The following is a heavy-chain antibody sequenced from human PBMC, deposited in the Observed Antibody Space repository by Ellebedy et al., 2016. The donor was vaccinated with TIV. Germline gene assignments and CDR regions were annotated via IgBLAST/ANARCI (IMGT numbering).Heavy chain of an antibody. CDR2: SRDKANSYTT. V-gene: IGHV3-72*01. D-gene: IGHD2-2*01. CDR1: GFTFSDHS. Sequence: LSLTCAASGFTFSDHSMDWVRQAPGKGLEWVGRSRDKANSYTTEYAASVKGRFTISRDDSKNSLYLLMNSLKTEDTAVYFCVSNLYCSSTGCPDYYFYAMDVWGQGTTVTVSS. J-gene: IGHJ6*02. CDR3: VSNLYCSSTGCPDYYFYAMDV.